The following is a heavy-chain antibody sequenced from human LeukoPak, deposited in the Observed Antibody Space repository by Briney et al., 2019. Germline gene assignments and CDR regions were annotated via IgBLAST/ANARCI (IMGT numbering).Heavy chain of an antibody. CDR2: ISTSSSTI. CDR1: GFPFSSYS. CDR3: AHERGPNWFDP. Sequence: GGSLRLSCVASGFPFSSYSMNWVRQAPGKGLEWVSYISTSSSTIFYADSVKGRFTISRDNSKNTLYLQMNSLRPEDTAVYYCAHERGPNWFDPWGQGTLVTVSS. J-gene: IGHJ5*02. D-gene: IGHD3-16*01. V-gene: IGHV3-48*01.